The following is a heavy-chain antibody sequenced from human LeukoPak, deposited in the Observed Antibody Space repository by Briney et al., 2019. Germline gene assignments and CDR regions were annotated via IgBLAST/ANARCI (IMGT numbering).Heavy chain of an antibody. V-gene: IGHV3-23*01. Sequence: GGSLRLSCAASGFTFSSYAMSWVRQAPGKGLEWVSAISGSGGSTYYADSVKGRFTISRDNSKNTLYLQMNSMRAEDTAVYYCAKGSTSGYYYYGMDVWGQGTTVTASS. CDR1: GFTFSSYA. CDR3: AKGSTSGYYYYGMDV. CDR2: ISGSGGST. J-gene: IGHJ6*02. D-gene: IGHD2-2*01.